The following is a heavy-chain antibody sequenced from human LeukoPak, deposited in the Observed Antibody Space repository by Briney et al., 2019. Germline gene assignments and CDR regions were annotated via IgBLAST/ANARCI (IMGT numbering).Heavy chain of an antibody. D-gene: IGHD1-1*01. Sequence: GGSLRLSCAASGFTFSSYCMTWVRQAPGKGLEWVAFIRYDGSNKYYADSVKGRFTISRDNSKNTLYLQMNSLRAEDTAVYYCAKDQLRYSHRENWFDPWGQGTLVTVSS. CDR2: IRYDGSNK. J-gene: IGHJ5*02. CDR3: AKDQLRYSHRENWFDP. V-gene: IGHV3-30*02. CDR1: GFTFSSYC.